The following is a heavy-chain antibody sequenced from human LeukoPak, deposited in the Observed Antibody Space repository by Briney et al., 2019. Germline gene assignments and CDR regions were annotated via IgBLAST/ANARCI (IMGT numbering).Heavy chain of an antibody. CDR2: IYSGGST. Sequence: GGSLRLSCAASGFTVSSNYMSWVRQPPGKGLEWVSFIYSGGSTYYADSVKGRFTISRDNSKNTLYLQMNSLRAEDTAVYYCARDSLSLDYFDYWGQGTLVTVSS. J-gene: IGHJ4*02. V-gene: IGHV3-53*01. CDR1: GFTVSSNY. D-gene: IGHD3-10*01. CDR3: ARDSLSLDYFDY.